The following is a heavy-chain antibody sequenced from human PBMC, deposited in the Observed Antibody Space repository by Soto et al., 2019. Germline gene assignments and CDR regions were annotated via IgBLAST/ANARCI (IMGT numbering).Heavy chain of an antibody. CDR2: IYHSGST. D-gene: IGHD1-26*01. J-gene: IGHJ4*02. Sequence: QLQLQESGSGLVKPSQTLSLTCAVSGGSISSGGYSWSWIRQPPGKGLEWIGYIYHSGSTYYNPSLKSRVTISVDRSKNQFSLKLSSVTAAYTAVYYCASSLGSPVPLDYWGQGTLVTVSS. CDR3: ASSLGSPVPLDY. CDR1: GGSISSGGYS. V-gene: IGHV4-30-2*01.